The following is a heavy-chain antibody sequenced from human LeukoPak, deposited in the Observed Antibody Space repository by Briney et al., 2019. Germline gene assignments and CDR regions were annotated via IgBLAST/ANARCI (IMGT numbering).Heavy chain of an antibody. Sequence: PGGSLRLSCAASGFSFQYYWMAWVRQAPGMGLEWVAHIKEDGTQKFYVDSVKGRFTISRDNSKNTLYLQMNSLRAEDTAVYYCAKELTVTPGFDYWGQGTLVTVSS. CDR1: GFSFQYYW. J-gene: IGHJ4*02. CDR3: AKELTVTPGFDY. V-gene: IGHV3-7*03. CDR2: IKEDGTQK. D-gene: IGHD4-17*01.